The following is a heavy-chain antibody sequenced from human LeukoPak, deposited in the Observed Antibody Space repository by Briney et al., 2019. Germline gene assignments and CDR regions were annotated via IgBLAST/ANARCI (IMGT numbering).Heavy chain of an antibody. CDR3: ARVLEWSKPHYDY. Sequence: GASVKVSCKASGYTFTSYYMHWVRQAPGQGLEWMGIINPSGGSTTYAQKFQGRVTMTRDTCTTTVYMELSSLRSEDTALYYCARVLEWSKPHYDYWGQGTLVTVSS. CDR2: INPSGGST. D-gene: IGHD3-3*01. CDR1: GYTFTSYY. J-gene: IGHJ4*02. V-gene: IGHV1-46*01.